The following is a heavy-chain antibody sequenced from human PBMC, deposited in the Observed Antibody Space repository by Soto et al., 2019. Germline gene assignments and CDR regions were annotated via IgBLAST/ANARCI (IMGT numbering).Heavy chain of an antibody. CDR3: ARTPIVVVPAAMADYYYYMDV. CDR1: GFTFSSYS. D-gene: IGHD2-2*01. Sequence: EVQLVESGGGLVKPGGSLRLSCAASGFTFSSYSMNWVRQAPGKGLEWVSSISSSSSYIYYADSVKGRFTISRDNAKNSLYMQMNSLRAEDTAVYYDARTPIVVVPAAMADYYYYMDVWGKGTTVTVSS. J-gene: IGHJ6*03. CDR2: ISSSSSYI. V-gene: IGHV3-21*01.